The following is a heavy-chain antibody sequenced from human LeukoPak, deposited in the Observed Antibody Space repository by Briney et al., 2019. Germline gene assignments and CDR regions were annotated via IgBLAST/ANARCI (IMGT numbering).Heavy chain of an antibody. Sequence: SETLSLTCTVSGGSISTYYWSWIRQPPGKGLEWIGYIYYSGSTNYNPSLKSRVTISADTSKNQFSLTLGSVSATDTAVYYCVSPRGFSYGYFDYWDQGTLVTVSS. V-gene: IGHV4-59*08. CDR3: VSPRGFSYGYFDY. J-gene: IGHJ4*02. CDR1: GGSISTYY. CDR2: IYYSGST. D-gene: IGHD5-18*01.